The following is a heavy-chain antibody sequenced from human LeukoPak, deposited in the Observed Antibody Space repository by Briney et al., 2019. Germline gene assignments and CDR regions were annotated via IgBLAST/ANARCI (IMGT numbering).Heavy chain of an antibody. CDR3: ARHIPRGNNFFDY. J-gene: IGHJ4*02. CDR1: GFIFSNYG. CDR2: IKEDGSGK. Sequence: GGSLRLSCAASGFIFSNYGMTRVRQAPGKGLEWVANIKEDGSGKYYVDSVKGRFTISRDNAKNSLYLQMNSLRAEGTAMYYCARHIPRGNNFFDYWGQGTLVTVSS. V-gene: IGHV3-7*01. D-gene: IGHD3-16*01.